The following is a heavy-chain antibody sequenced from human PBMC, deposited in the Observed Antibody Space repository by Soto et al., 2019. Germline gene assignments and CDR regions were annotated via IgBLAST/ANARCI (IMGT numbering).Heavy chain of an antibody. CDR1: RSTLSRYA. V-gene: IGHV3-23*01. CDR2: ITGSGAGT. CDR3: TTDPNGDYLGAFDN. J-gene: IGHJ3*02. D-gene: IGHD4-17*01. Sequence: PGGSLRLSCAASRSTLSRYAITWVRQGPGKGLEWVSSITGSGAGTYYADSVKGRFTISRDNSKNTLYLQLNSLRAEDTAVYYCTTDPNGDYLGAFDNWGQGTMVTVSS.